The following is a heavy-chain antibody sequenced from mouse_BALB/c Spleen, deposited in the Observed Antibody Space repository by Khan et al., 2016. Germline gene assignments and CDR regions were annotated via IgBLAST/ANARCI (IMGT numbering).Heavy chain of an antibody. V-gene: IGHV4-1*02. D-gene: IGHD1-1*01. J-gene: IGHJ4*01. CDR1: GFDFSRYW. CDR3: TRRCYYFSMDN. CDR2: IKPDSRKT. Sequence: EVKLLESGGGLVQPGGSLKLSCAASGFDFSRYWMSWVRQAPGKGVEWSGEIKPDSRKTNYRAYLKDKLLISRDNAKNTRHLQMSKVRSEDTAHYYGTRRCYYFSMDNGGQGTSVTVSS.